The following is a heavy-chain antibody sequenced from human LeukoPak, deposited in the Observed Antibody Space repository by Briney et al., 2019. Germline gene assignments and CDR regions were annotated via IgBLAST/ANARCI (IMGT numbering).Heavy chain of an antibody. Sequence: GSLRLSCAASGFTFSSYAMSWVRQAPGKGLEWVSYISSSTSTIYYTDSVKGRFTISRDNAKNSLYLQMNSLRAEDTAVYYCARDLYYGDYVFDYWGQGTLVTVSS. D-gene: IGHD4-17*01. CDR1: GFTFSSYA. V-gene: IGHV3-48*04. CDR2: ISSSTSTI. J-gene: IGHJ4*02. CDR3: ARDLYYGDYVFDY.